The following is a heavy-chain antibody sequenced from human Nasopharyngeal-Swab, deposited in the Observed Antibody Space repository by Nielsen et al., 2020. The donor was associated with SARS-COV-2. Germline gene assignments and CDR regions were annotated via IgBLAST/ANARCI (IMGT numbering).Heavy chain of an antibody. Sequence: SDTLSLTCAVSDGSFNGYYWSWIRQSPEKGLEWFVEINHTGITNYMPSLQRRLPLYINTSNNQFSLNLRSVHAADTATYYSARGRRPIVVLPTTDPRSNFFDFWGQGILVTVS. CDR2: INHTGIT. J-gene: IGHJ4*02. D-gene: IGHD2-21*01. V-gene: IGHV4-34*01. CDR1: DGSFNGYY. CDR3: ARGRRPIVVLPTTDPRSNFFDF.